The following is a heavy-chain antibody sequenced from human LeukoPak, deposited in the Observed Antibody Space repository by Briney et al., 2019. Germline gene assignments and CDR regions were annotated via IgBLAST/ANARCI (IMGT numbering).Heavy chain of an antibody. V-gene: IGHV3-23*01. CDR1: GLSLKRYA. J-gene: IGHJ4*02. CDR3: AKARALRSYYGEHGGPRHLDY. D-gene: IGHD3-10*01. CDR2: ISGSGAMT. Sequence: GGSLRLSCAASGLSLKRYAMGCVRQAPGKGLEWVSGISGSGAMTYYADSVRGRFPISRDNSNNPLFLPMRSLSAADSAVYYCAKARALRSYYGEHGGPRHLDYWGQGTLVTVSS.